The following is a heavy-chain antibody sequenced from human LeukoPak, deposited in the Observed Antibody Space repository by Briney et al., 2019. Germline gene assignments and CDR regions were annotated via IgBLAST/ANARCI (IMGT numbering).Heavy chain of an antibody. V-gene: IGHV3-30*02. Sequence: PGGSLRLSCAASGFRFSDYGVQWVRQAPGKGLEWVACIRYDENTRYYVDSVKGRFTVSRDNSKNTLYLQMDRLRADDTAVYYCAKENTRDGYRHFHKWGQGTLVTVSP. J-gene: IGHJ4*02. CDR1: GFRFSDYG. CDR3: AKENTRDGYRHFHK. D-gene: IGHD5-24*01. CDR2: IRYDENTR.